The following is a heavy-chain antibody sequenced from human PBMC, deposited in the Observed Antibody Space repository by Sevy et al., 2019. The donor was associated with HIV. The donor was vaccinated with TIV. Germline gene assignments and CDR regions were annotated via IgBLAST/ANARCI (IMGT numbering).Heavy chain of an antibody. V-gene: IGHV3-48*02. D-gene: IGHD2-21*01. Sequence: GGSLRLSCEASGFTLSSYTRNWVRQSPEKGLEWVATFDRTDITHYADSVKGRFIISRDTAKNSLFLQMNSLRDDDTDMYFCVRAEREIASNFDSWGRGTLVTVSS. CDR1: GFTLSSYT. CDR2: FDRTDIT. J-gene: IGHJ4*02. CDR3: VRAEREIASNFDS.